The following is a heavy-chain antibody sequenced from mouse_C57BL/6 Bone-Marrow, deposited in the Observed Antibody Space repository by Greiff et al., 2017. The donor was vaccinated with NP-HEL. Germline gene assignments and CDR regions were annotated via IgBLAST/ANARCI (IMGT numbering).Heavy chain of an antibody. CDR3: ARSCYDYDPYAMDY. Sequence: QVQLQQSGPELVKPGASVKISCKASGYAFSSSWMNWVKQRPGKGLEWIGRIYPGDGDTNYNGKFKGKATLTADKSSSTAYMQLSSLTSEDSAVYFCARSCYDYDPYAMDYWGQGTSVTVSS. CDR1: GYAFSSSW. D-gene: IGHD2-4*01. J-gene: IGHJ4*01. V-gene: IGHV1-82*01. CDR2: IYPGDGDT.